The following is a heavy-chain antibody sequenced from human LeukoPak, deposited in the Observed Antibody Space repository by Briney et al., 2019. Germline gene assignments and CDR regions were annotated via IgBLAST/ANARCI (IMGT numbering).Heavy chain of an antibody. D-gene: IGHD6-13*01. CDR2: IYTSGST. J-gene: IGHJ4*02. CDR3: ARDGVENSSWYPLDS. CDR1: GASISSYY. V-gene: IGHV4-4*07. Sequence: PSETLSRTCTVSGASISSYYWSWVRQPAGEGLEWIGRIYTSGSTNYKPSLKSRVTMSVDTSKNQFSLKLTSVTAADTAVYYCARDGVENSSWYPLDSWGPGTLVTVSS.